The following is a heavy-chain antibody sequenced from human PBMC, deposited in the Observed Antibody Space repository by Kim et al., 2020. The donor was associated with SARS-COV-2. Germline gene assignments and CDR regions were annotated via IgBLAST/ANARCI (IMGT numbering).Heavy chain of an antibody. CDR1: GYSFTNYG. D-gene: IGHD2-21*02. V-gene: IGHV1-3*01. J-gene: IGHJ4*02. CDR3: ARGLGGDSPDY. Sequence: ASVKVSCKASGYSFTNYGLQWVRQAPGQRLEWMGWINAGNGNTTYSQEFQGRVTITIDTSASTAYMDLSSLRSEDTAVYYCARGLGGDSPDYWGQGTMVT. CDR2: INAGNGNT.